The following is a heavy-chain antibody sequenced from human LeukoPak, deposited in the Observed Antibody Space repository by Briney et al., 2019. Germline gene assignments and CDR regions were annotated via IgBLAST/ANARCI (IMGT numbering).Heavy chain of an antibody. CDR1: GGTLSNYA. D-gene: IGHD3-10*01. J-gene: IGHJ5*02. CDR2: IIPIFGTT. Sequence: ASVKVSCKASGGTLSNYAISWVRQAPGQGLEWMGGIIPIFGTTNYAQKFQGRVTITADESTSTAYMELSSLRSEDTAVYYCARASSGTGEWGFDPWGQGTLVTVSS. CDR3: ARASSGTGEWGFDP. V-gene: IGHV1-69*13.